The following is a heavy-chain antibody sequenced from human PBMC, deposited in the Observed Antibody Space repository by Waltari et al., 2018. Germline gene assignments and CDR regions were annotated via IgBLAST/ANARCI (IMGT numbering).Heavy chain of an antibody. CDR3: ARGWYYFDY. CDR1: GFTFSGSE. D-gene: IGHD2-8*01. Sequence: EVQLLESGGGLVQPGGSLRLSCAASGFTFSGSEMNWVRQAPGKGLEWVSYISTSGDTVYYADSVKGRFTLPRDSAESSLYLQMNSLGAEDTAVYYCARGWYYFDYWGQGTLVTVSS. CDR2: ISTSGDTV. J-gene: IGHJ4*02. V-gene: IGHV3-48*03.